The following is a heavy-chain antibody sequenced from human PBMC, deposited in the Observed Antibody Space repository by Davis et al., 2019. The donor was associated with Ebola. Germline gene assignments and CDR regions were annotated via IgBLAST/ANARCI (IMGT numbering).Heavy chain of an antibody. Sequence: GESLKISCAASGFTFSSYSMNWVRQAPGKGLEWVSSISSSSSYIYYADSVKGRFTISRDNAKNTLYLQMNSLRVEDTAVYYCTRVIGGDYDGNWGQGTLVTVSS. CDR2: ISSSSSYI. J-gene: IGHJ4*02. D-gene: IGHD4-17*01. V-gene: IGHV3-21*01. CDR3: TRVIGGDYDGN. CDR1: GFTFSSYS.